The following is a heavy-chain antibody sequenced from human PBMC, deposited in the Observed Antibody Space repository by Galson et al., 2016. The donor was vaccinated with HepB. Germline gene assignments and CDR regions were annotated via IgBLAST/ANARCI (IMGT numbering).Heavy chain of an antibody. V-gene: IGHV3-53*01. Sequence: SLRLSCAVSGFSVSQNYMTWVRQAPGQGLEWLSDIYSGNNAYYADSVKGRFTISGDNFRNTLHLQINSLRAEDTAVYYCARAGSRVGFYLRFGFFDSWGQGTLVTVSS. D-gene: IGHD3-10*01. CDR3: ARAGSRVGFYLRFGFFDS. CDR2: IYSGNNA. CDR1: GFSVSQNY. J-gene: IGHJ4*02.